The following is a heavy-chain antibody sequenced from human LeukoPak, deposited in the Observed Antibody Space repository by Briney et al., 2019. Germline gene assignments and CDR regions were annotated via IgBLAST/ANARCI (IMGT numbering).Heavy chain of an antibody. V-gene: IGHV3-23*01. CDR3: AKDLYSSGWYLNYFDY. Sequence: PGGSLRLSCAASGFTFSSYAMSWVRQAPGKGLEWVSAFSGSGGSTYYADSVKGRFTISRDNSKNTLYLQMNSLRAEDTAVYYCAKDLYSSGWYLNYFDYWGQGTLVTVSS. CDR2: FSGSGGST. J-gene: IGHJ4*02. D-gene: IGHD6-19*01. CDR1: GFTFSSYA.